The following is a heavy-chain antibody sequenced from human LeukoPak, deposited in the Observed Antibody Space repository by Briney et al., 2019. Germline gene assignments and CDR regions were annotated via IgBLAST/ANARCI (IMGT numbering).Heavy chain of an antibody. CDR2: IYTSGST. CDR1: GGSISSSDYY. J-gene: IGHJ4*02. CDR3: ARASQSDSSWHY. Sequence: SETLSLTCTVSGGSISSSDYYWGWIRQPPGKGLEWIGRIYTSGSTNYNPSLKSRVTMSVDTSKNQFSLKLSSVTAADTALYYCARASQSDSSWHYWGQGTLVTVSS. V-gene: IGHV4-39*07. D-gene: IGHD6-13*01.